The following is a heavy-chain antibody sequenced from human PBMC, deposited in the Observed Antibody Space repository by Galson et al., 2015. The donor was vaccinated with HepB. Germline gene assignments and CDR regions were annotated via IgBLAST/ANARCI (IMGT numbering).Heavy chain of an antibody. J-gene: IGHJ4*02. Sequence: SLRLSCAASGCICGDYYMSCIRQAPLKGLDRVSSPRSSSRSTNYADSVKGRFTISRDNARNSLFLQMNNLRVEDTAIYYCARGGSVDFWGQGTLVTVSS. CDR2: PRSSSRST. D-gene: IGHD3-16*01. V-gene: IGHV3-11*05. CDR3: ARGGSVDF. CDR1: GCICGDYY.